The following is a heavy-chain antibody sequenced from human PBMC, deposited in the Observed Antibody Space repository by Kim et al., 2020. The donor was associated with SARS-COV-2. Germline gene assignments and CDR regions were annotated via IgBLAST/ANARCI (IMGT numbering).Heavy chain of an antibody. Sequence: KYYADSVKGRFTVSRDDSKNTVYLQMSSLRPEDTAVYYCARDEDTMVYALHWGQGALVTVSS. V-gene: IGHV3-30*03. CDR2: K. D-gene: IGHD2-8*01. J-gene: IGHJ4*02. CDR3: ARDEDTMVYALH.